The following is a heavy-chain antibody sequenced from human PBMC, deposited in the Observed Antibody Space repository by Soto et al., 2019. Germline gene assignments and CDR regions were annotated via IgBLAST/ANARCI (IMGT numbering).Heavy chain of an antibody. CDR3: ARSLEMATIFPFDY. J-gene: IGHJ4*02. CDR1: GGTFSSYA. Sequence: SVKVSCKASGGTFSSYAISWVRQAPGQGLEWMGGIIPIFGTANYAQKFQGRVTITADESTSTAYMELSSLRSEDTAVYYCARSLEMATIFPFDYWGQGTLVTVSS. D-gene: IGHD5-12*01. V-gene: IGHV1-69*13. CDR2: IIPIFGTA.